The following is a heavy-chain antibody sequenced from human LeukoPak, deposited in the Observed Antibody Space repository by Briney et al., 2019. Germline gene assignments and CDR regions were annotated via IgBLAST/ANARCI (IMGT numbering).Heavy chain of an antibody. Sequence: GGSLRLSCAASGFSFSSYAMHWVRQAPGKGLEWVTIISYDATNKYYADSVKGRFTISRDNSKNTLYLQMNSLRAEDTAVYYCARNSAGIAAAGPFDYWGQGTLVTVSS. CDR1: GFSFSSYA. D-gene: IGHD6-13*01. V-gene: IGHV3-30*03. CDR2: ISYDATNK. CDR3: ARNSAGIAAAGPFDY. J-gene: IGHJ4*02.